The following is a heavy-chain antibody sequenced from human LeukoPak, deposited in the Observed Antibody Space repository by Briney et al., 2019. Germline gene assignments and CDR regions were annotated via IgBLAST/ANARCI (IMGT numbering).Heavy chain of an antibody. J-gene: IGHJ1*01. CDR2: IIPIFGIA. Sequence: ASVKVSCKASGGTFSSYAISWVRQAPGQGLEWMGGIIPIFGIANYAQKFQGRVTITADESTSTAYMELSSLRSEDTAVYYCARASSWYSGTEYFQHWGQGTLVTVSS. D-gene: IGHD6-13*01. CDR1: GGTFSSYA. CDR3: ARASSWYSGTEYFQH. V-gene: IGHV1-69*13.